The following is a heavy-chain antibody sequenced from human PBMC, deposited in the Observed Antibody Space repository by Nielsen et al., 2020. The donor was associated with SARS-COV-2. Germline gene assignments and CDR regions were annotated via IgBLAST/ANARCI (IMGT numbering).Heavy chain of an antibody. D-gene: IGHD4-17*01. CDR3: ARGTPYGDFPYWYFDL. V-gene: IGHV3-13*01. CDR1: GFTFNSYD. CDR2: IDAADDT. Sequence: GESLKISCEASGFTFNSYDMHWVRRATGKGLEWVSSIDAADDTYYPGSVKGRFTISRENAKNSLYLQMNSLRAGDTAVYYCARGTPYGDFPYWYFDLRGRGTLVTVSS. J-gene: IGHJ2*01.